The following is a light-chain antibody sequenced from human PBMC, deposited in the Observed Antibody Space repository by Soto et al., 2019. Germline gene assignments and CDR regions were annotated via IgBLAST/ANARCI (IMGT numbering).Light chain of an antibody. CDR3: SSYISSSTLV. Sequence: QSVVTQPASVSGPPGQSITISCTGTSSDVGAYNYVSWYQQHPGKAPKLMIYEVSNRPSGVSNRFSGSKSGNTASLTISGLQAEDEADYYCSSYISSSTLVFGTGTKVTVL. CDR2: EVS. CDR1: SSDVGAYNY. V-gene: IGLV2-14*01. J-gene: IGLJ1*01.